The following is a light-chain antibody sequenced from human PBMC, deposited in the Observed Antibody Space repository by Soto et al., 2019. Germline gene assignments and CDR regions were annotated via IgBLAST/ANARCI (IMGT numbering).Light chain of an antibody. CDR2: VAS. CDR3: HQYNTYSGS. J-gene: IGKJ1*01. Sequence: DIQMTQSPSTLSASVRDRVTIACRASQSISSRVAWYQQKPGKAPKLLIYVASTLESGVPSRFSGSGSGAEFTLVISSLQPDDVATYYCHQYNTYSGSFGQGTKVEVK. V-gene: IGKV1-5*01. CDR1: QSISSR.